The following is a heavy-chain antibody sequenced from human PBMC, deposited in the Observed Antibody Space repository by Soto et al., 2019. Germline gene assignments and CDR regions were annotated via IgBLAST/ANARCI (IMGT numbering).Heavy chain of an antibody. Sequence: SVKVSCKASGGTFSSYAISWVRQAPGQGLEWMGGIIPIFGTANYAQKFQGRVTITADESTSTAYMELSSLRSEDTAVYYCASCGGDCYSGFYYYGVDVWGQGTTVTVSS. CDR1: GGTFSSYA. J-gene: IGHJ6*02. CDR3: ASCGGDCYSGFYYYGVDV. D-gene: IGHD2-21*02. V-gene: IGHV1-69*13. CDR2: IIPIFGTA.